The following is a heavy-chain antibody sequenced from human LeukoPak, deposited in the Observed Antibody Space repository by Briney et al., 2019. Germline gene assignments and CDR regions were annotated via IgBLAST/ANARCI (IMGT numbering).Heavy chain of an antibody. D-gene: IGHD4-23*01. Sequence: SETLSLTCTVSGGSISSYYWSWIRQSPGKGLEWIGYIYYSGSSNYNPSLQSRVTISVDTSKNQFSLKLSSVTAADTAVYYCARGPPVVTPNYYYYMDVWGKGATVTISS. CDR3: ARGPPVVTPNYYYYMDV. J-gene: IGHJ6*03. CDR1: GGSISSYY. V-gene: IGHV4-59*01. CDR2: IYYSGSS.